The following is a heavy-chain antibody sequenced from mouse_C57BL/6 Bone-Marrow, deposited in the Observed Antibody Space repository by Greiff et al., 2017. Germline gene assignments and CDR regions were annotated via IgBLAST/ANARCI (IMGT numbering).Heavy chain of an antibody. D-gene: IGHD2-3*01. CDR1: GYTFTDYE. Sequence: QVQLQQSGAELVRPGASVTLSCKASGYTFTDYEMHWVKQTPVHGLEWIGAIDPETGGTAYNQKFKGKAILTADKSSSTAYIELRSLTSEDSSVYYCTNLLFAYWGQGTLVTVSA. V-gene: IGHV1-15*01. J-gene: IGHJ3*01. CDR2: IDPETGGT. CDR3: TNLLFAY.